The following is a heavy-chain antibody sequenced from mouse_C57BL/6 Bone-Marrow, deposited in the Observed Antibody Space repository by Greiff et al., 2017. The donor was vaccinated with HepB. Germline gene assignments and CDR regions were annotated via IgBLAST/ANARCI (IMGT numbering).Heavy chain of an antibody. CDR1: GYTFTSYW. D-gene: IGHD2-3*01. CDR2: IHPNSGST. CDR3: AIRWLLYAVDY. Sequence: QVQLQQPGAELVKPGASVKLSCKASGYTFTSYWMHWVKQRPGQGLEWIGMIHPNSGSTNYNEKFKSKATLTVDKSSSTAYMQLSSLTSEDSAVYYCAIRWLLYAVDYWGQGTSVTVSS. J-gene: IGHJ4*01. V-gene: IGHV1-64*01.